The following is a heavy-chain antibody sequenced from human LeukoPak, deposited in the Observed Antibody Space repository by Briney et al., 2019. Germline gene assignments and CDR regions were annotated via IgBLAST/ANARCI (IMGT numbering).Heavy chain of an antibody. CDR3: ARRPYCSGGGCYGDYSFYHMDV. Sequence: SETLSLTCAVYGGSFSGYYWSWIRQPPGKGLEWVGEINHSGRTNYNPSLKSRVTISVDTSKNQFSLKLSSVTAADTAEYFCARRPYCSGGGCYGDYSFYHMDVWGRGTTVTISS. V-gene: IGHV4-34*01. CDR1: GGSFSGYY. CDR2: INHSGRT. D-gene: IGHD2-15*01. J-gene: IGHJ6*03.